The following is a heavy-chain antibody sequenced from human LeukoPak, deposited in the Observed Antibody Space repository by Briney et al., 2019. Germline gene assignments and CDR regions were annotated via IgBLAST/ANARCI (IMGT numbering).Heavy chain of an antibody. CDR3: ARHMGSSAYTFDY. J-gene: IGHJ4*02. Sequence: GESLKISCKGSGYSFTSYWIGWVRQMPGKGLEWMGMISPGDSDTRYSPSFQGQVTISADKSITTAYLQCSSLKASDTAMYYCARHMGSSAYTFDYWGQGTLVTVSS. CDR1: GYSFTSYW. CDR2: ISPGDSDT. D-gene: IGHD6-13*01. V-gene: IGHV5-51*01.